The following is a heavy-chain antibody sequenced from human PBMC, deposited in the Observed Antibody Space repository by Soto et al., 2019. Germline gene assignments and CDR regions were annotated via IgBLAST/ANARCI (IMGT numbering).Heavy chain of an antibody. Sequence: EVQLVESGGGLVQPGGSLRLSCAASGFTFSSYSMNWVRQAPGKGLEWVSYISSSSSTIYYADSVKGRFTISRDNAKNSLHLQMNSLRAEDTAVYYCARDKGRSPLDYWGQGTLVTVSS. CDR3: ARDKGRSPLDY. CDR2: ISSSSSTI. J-gene: IGHJ4*02. D-gene: IGHD2-15*01. V-gene: IGHV3-48*01. CDR1: GFTFSSYS.